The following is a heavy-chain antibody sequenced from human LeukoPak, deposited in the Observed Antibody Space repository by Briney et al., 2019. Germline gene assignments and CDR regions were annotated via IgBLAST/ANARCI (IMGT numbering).Heavy chain of an antibody. Sequence: GASVKVSCKASGYTFTSYGISWVRQAPGQGLEWMGWISAYNGNTNYAQKLQGRVTMTTDTSTSTAYMELRSLRSDDTAVYYCARDQLSIAATTTPFDYWGQGTLVTVSS. CDR3: ARDQLSIAATTTPFDY. J-gene: IGHJ4*02. CDR1: GYTFTSYG. D-gene: IGHD6-6*01. V-gene: IGHV1-18*01. CDR2: ISAYNGNT.